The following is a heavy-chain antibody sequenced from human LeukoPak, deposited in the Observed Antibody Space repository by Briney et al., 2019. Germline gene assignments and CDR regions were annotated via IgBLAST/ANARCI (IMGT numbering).Heavy chain of an antibody. CDR3: ARGPPGGYYYGMDV. CDR1: GGSISSYY. V-gene: IGHV4-59*01. D-gene: IGHD2-15*01. CDR2: IYYSGST. Sequence: SETLSLTCTVSGGSISSYYWGWIRQPPGKGLEWIGYIYYSGSTNYNPSLKSRVTISVDTSKNQFSLKLSSVTAADTAVYYCARGPPGGYYYGMDVWGQGTTVTVSS. J-gene: IGHJ6*02.